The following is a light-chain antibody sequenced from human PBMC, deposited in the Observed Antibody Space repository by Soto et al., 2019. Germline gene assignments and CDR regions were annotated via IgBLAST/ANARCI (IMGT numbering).Light chain of an antibody. CDR1: QSISSY. CDR2: AAS. CDR3: QQSYSTPIT. J-gene: IGKJ5*01. V-gene: IGKV1-39*01. Sequence: DIQLTQSQSSLSALVGDGLTLTCRAGQSISSYLNWYAQKPREAPKLLIYAASSLQSGVPSRFSGSGSGTDFTLTISSLQPEDFATYYCQQSYSTPITFGQGTRLEIK.